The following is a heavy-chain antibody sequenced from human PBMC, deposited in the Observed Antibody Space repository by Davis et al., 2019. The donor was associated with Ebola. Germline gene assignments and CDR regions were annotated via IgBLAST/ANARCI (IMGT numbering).Heavy chain of an antibody. V-gene: IGHV4-59*08. D-gene: IGHD6-19*01. CDR3: ARGYSSGWYDY. CDR2: TYYSGST. J-gene: IGHJ4*02. CDR1: GRSISSHY. Sequence: MPSETLSLTCTVSGRSISSHYLSWIRQPPGKVLEWIGYTYYSGSTNYNPSLKSRVTISVDTSKNQFSLKLSSVTAADTAVYYCARGYSSGWYDYWGQGTLVTVSS.